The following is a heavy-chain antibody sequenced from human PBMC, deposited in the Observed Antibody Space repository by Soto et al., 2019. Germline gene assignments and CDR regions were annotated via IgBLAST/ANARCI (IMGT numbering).Heavy chain of an antibody. V-gene: IGHV3-7*01. J-gene: IGHJ1*01. CDR3: ASPSLQVAGTVYLQH. D-gene: IGHD6-19*01. Sequence: GGSLILSCAASGFTFSRYWMTWVRQAPGKGLEWVANIKQDGSEHDYVDSVKGRFTISRDNAKNSLYLQMNSLRAEDTAVYYCASPSLQVAGTVYLQHWGQGTLVTVSS. CDR1: GFTFSRYW. CDR2: IKQDGSEH.